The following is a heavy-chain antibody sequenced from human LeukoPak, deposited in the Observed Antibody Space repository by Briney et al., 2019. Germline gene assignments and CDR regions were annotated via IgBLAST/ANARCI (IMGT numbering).Heavy chain of an antibody. CDR1: GFTVSSNS. D-gene: IGHD1-26*01. CDR2: IYSDNT. V-gene: IGHV3-53*01. Sequence: GGSLRLSCTVSGFTVSSNSMSWVRQAPGKGLEWVSFIYSDNTHYSDSVKGRFTISRDNSKNTLYLQMNSLRAEDTAVYYCARVGATYYYYMDVWGKGTTVTVSS. J-gene: IGHJ6*03. CDR3: ARVGATYYYYMDV.